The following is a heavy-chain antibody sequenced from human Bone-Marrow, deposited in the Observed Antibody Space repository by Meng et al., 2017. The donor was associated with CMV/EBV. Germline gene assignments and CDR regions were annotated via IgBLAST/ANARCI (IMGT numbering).Heavy chain of an antibody. CDR1: GFPFTTYW. D-gene: IGHD6-19*01. Sequence: GGSLRLSCGASGFPFTTYWMTWVRQAPGKGLEWVANINQAGNERYYVDSVRGRFTISRDNAKNLLYLQMNNLRAEDTAVYYCAAGYTSAWTPPGYWGQGTLVTVSS. CDR2: INQAGNER. CDR3: AAGYTSAWTPPGY. V-gene: IGHV3-7*03. J-gene: IGHJ4*02.